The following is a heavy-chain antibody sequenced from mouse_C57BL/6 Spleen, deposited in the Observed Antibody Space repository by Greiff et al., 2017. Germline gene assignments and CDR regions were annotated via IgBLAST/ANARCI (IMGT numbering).Heavy chain of an antibody. V-gene: IGHV1-64*01. CDR3: ARSYSNYVGAMDY. J-gene: IGHJ4*01. Sequence: QVQLKQPGAELVKPGASVKLSCKASGYTFTSYWMHWVKQRPGQGLEWIGMIHPNSGSTNYNEKFKSKATLTVDKSSSTAYMQLSSLTSEDSAVYYCARSYSNYVGAMDYWGQGTSVTVSS. CDR2: IHPNSGST. CDR1: GYTFTSYW. D-gene: IGHD2-5*01.